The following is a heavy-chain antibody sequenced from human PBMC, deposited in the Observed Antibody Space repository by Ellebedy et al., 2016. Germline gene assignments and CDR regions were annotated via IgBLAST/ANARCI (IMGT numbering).Heavy chain of an antibody. CDR1: GFTFSDYY. J-gene: IGHJ4*02. Sequence: GESLKISCAASGFTFSDYYMSWMRQAPGKGPEWLSTVSGSGGSTNNADSVKGRFTISRDNSKNTLYLQMNSLRSEDTAVYYCAKDRTGGWSFDYWGQGTLVTVSS. V-gene: IGHV3-23*01. CDR3: AKDRTGGWSFDY. CDR2: VSGSGGST. D-gene: IGHD6-19*01.